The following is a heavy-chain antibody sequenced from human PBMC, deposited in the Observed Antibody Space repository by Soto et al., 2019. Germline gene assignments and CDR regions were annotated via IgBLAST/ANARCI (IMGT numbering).Heavy chain of an antibody. CDR2: MNPSGGNT. CDR3: ARNYYGLGRPFDY. J-gene: IGHJ4*02. Sequence: QVQLVQSGAEVKKPGASVKVSCQASGYTFTSYDISWVRQAPGQGLEWMGWMNPSGGNTGYAQKFQGRVTMTRPTSISTAYMELSSLTSEDTAVYYCARNYYGLGRPFDYWGQGTLVTVSS. D-gene: IGHD3-10*01. V-gene: IGHV1-8*01. CDR1: GYTFTSYD.